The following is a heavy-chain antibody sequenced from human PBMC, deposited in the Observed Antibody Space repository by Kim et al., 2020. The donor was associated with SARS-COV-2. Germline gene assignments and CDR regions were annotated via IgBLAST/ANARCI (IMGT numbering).Heavy chain of an antibody. D-gene: IGHD3-3*02. CDR2: INSDGSSI. J-gene: IGHJ6*02. CDR1: GFTFSGYW. CDR3: GGVRRSRIFDDAMDV. V-gene: IGHV3-74*01. Sequence: GGSLRLSCAASGFTFSGYWMHWVRQGPGKGLVWVSRINSDGSSISYSDSVKGRFTISRDNAKNTLYLQMNSLRAEDTAVYYCGGVRRSRIFDDAMDVCGQGTTVTVSS.